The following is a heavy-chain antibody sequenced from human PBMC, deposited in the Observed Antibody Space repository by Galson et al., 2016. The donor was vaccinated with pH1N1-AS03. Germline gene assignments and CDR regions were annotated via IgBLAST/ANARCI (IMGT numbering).Heavy chain of an antibody. V-gene: IGHV3-30*15. CDR3: AKEGGYTFGQQHLDF. D-gene: IGHD5-18*01. CDR2: LSYAGTSE. Sequence: SLRLSCAASGFAFNFNSMHWVRQAPGKGLEWIAVLSYAGTSEYFADSVKGRFTVSRDNAKNTLYLQMSNLRVGDTAVYYCAKEGGYTFGQQHLDFWGQGTLVTVAS. CDR1: GFAFNFNS. J-gene: IGHJ4*02.